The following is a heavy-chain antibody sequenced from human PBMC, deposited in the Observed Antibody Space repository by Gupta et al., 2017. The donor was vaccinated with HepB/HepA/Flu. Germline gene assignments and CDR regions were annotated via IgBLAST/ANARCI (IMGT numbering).Heavy chain of an antibody. D-gene: IGHD2/OR15-2a*01. V-gene: IGHV1-69*06. J-gene: IGHJ4*02. CDR1: GGSLNNYA. CDR2: IIPFFETI. CDR3: ARTNFRGHASPILF. Sequence: QVQLVQSGAEVKRPGSSVKVSCKASGGSLNNYAISWVRQAPGQRLEWMGGIIPFFETINYAQKFQARVTISADKSTNTAYVELRSLRFEDTAVYYCARTNFRGHASPILFWGQGALVTVSA.